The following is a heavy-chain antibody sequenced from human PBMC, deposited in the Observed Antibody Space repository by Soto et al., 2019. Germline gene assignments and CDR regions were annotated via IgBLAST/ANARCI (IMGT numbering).Heavy chain of an antibody. CDR2: IYYSGST. V-gene: IGHV4-39*01. J-gene: IGHJ6*02. Sequence: LSLTCTVSGGSISSSSYYWGWIRQPPGKGLEWIGSIYYSGSTYYNPSLKSRVTISVDTSKNQFSLKLSSVTAADTAVYYCARHDRSSWYELSLNYYYYGMDVWGQGTTVTVSS. CDR1: GGSISSSSYY. CDR3: ARHDRSSWYELSLNYYYYGMDV. D-gene: IGHD6-13*01.